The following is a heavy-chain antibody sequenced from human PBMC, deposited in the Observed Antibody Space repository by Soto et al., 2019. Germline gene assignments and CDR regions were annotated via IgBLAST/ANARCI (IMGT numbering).Heavy chain of an antibody. CDR2: ISAHHGNT. CDR1: GYAFTTYG. V-gene: IGHV1-18*01. D-gene: IGHD1-1*01. Sequence: QVNLVQSVAEVKKPGASVKVSCKGSGYAFTTYGITWVRQAPGQGLEWMGWISAHHGNTNDARKLQGRVTVTRDTATSTADIALRSVRSDDTAVSYGARWRYWDEWGQGALVTVSS. CDR3: ARWRYWDE. J-gene: IGHJ4*02.